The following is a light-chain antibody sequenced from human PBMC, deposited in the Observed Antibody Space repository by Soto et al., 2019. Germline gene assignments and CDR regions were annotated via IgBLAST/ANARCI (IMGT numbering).Light chain of an antibody. Sequence: EIVLTQSPGTLSLSPGERATLSCRASQSISNSYLAWYQQKPGQAPRLLIYGASSRATGIPDRFSGSGSGTDFTLTISRLEPEDFAVYYCQRYNNSPFTFGPGTKVDIK. CDR1: QSISNSY. CDR2: GAS. CDR3: QRYNNSPFT. J-gene: IGKJ3*01. V-gene: IGKV3-20*01.